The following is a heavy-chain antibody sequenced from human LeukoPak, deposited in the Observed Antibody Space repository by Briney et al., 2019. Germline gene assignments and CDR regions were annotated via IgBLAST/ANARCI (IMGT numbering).Heavy chain of an antibody. D-gene: IGHD6-13*01. Sequence: ASVKVSCKASGYTFTSYAMHWVRQAPGQRLEWMGWINAGNGNTKYSQKSQGRVTITRDTSASTAYMELSSLRSEDTAVHYCAREWKWQQLVPGYWGQGTLVTVSS. CDR1: GYTFTSYA. CDR3: AREWKWQQLVPGY. J-gene: IGHJ4*02. V-gene: IGHV1-3*01. CDR2: INAGNGNT.